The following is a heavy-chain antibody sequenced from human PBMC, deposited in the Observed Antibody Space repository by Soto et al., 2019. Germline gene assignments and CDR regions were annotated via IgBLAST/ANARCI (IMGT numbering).Heavy chain of an antibody. CDR2: IYYSGST. CDR3: ARVVLAVAGPSYYYYGMDV. CDR1: GGSVSSGSYY. D-gene: IGHD6-19*01. V-gene: IGHV4-61*01. Sequence: PSETLSLTCTVSGGSVSSGSYYWSWIRQPPGKGLEWIGYIYYSGSTNYNPSLKSRVTISVDTSKNQFSLKLSSVTAADTAVYYCARVVLAVAGPSYYYYGMDVWGQGTTVTVSS. J-gene: IGHJ6*02.